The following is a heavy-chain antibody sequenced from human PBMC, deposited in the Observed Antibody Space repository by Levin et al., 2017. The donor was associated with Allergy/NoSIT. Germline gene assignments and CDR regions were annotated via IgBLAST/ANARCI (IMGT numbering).Heavy chain of an antibody. Sequence: SGPTLVKPTQTLTLTCTFSGFSLSPSGMCVSWIRQPPGKALEWLARIDWDDDKYYSTSLKTRLTISKDTSKNQVVLTMTNMDPVDTATYYCARIHPGSGSYFGLDYYYYMDVWGKGTTVTVSS. CDR3: ARIHPGSGSYFGLDYYYYMDV. V-gene: IGHV2-70*11. CDR2: IDWDDDK. CDR1: GFSLSPSGMC. D-gene: IGHD3-10*01. J-gene: IGHJ6*03.